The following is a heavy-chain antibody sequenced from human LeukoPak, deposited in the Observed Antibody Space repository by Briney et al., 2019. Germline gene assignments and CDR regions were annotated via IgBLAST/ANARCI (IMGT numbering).Heavy chain of an antibody. CDR2: IREDGSDD. Sequence: GGSLRLSRAASGFTFRHYYMNWVRLAPGKGLAWVANIREDGSDDTYEASVKGRFTISRDNARNSLFLQMNSLRADDTAVYYCARGDGYYFGFWGQGTPVTVSS. CDR1: GFTFRHYY. J-gene: IGHJ4*02. V-gene: IGHV3-7*03. CDR3: ARGDGYYFGF.